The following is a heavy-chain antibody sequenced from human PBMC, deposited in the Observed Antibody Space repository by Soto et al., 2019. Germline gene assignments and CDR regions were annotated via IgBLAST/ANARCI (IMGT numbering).Heavy chain of an antibody. CDR1: GFTFSSYA. Sequence: EVQLLESGGDVVRPGGSLRLSCAASGFTFSSYAMCWVRQAPGKGLEWVAGVSRAGTYTFYADSVSGRFSISRDNSRDTVELYMNALRGDDTAVYFCVKYTVTEDLGEAWGQGTLVSVSS. D-gene: IGHD3-16*01. V-gene: IGHV3-23*01. CDR3: VKYTVTEDLGEA. CDR2: VSRAGTYT. J-gene: IGHJ5*02.